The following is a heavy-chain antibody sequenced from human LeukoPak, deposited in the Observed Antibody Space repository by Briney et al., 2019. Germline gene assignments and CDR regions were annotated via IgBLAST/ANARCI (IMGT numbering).Heavy chain of an antibody. CDR2: MYYSGST. J-gene: IGHJ4*02. CDR1: GGSISSSGYY. Sequence: PSETLSLTCTVSGGSISSSGYYWGWIRQPPGKGLEWIGSMYYSGSTYYNPSLKSRVTISVDTSKNQFSLKLSSVTAADTAVYYCARLDGSGSLLQQNFDYWGQGTLVTVSS. V-gene: IGHV4-39*01. D-gene: IGHD3-10*01. CDR3: ARLDGSGSLLQQNFDY.